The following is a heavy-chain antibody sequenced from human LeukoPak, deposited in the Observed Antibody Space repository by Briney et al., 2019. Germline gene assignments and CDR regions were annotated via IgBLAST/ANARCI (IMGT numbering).Heavy chain of an antibody. CDR3: ARGYYYAGSDYYDYYGMDV. V-gene: IGHV1-2*02. Sequence: ASVKVSCKASGYTFTGYYMHWVRQAPGQGLEWMGRINPNSGGTNFAQKFQGRVTMTRDTSISTAYTELSRLRPDDTAVYYCARGYYYAGSDYYDYYGMDVWGQGTTVTVSS. CDR1: GYTFTGYY. J-gene: IGHJ6*02. D-gene: IGHD3-22*01. CDR2: INPNSGGT.